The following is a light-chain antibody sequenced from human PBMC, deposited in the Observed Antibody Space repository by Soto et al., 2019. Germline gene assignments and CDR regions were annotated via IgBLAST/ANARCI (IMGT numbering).Light chain of an antibody. J-gene: IGLJ3*02. V-gene: IGLV2-23*01. CDR3: CSFAGSNSWV. CDR2: EAT. Sequence: QSALTQPASVSGSPGQSITISCTGSSSDVGTYDLVSWYQHHPGAAPKLMIYEATRRPSGISNRFSGSKSGNTASLTISGLQAEDVADYYCCSFAGSNSWVFGGGTKLTVL. CDR1: SSDVGTYDL.